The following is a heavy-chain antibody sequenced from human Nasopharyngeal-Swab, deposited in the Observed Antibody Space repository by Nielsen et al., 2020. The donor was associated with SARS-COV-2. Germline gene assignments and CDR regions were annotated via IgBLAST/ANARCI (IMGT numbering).Heavy chain of an antibody. D-gene: IGHD3-3*01. J-gene: IGHJ6*02. CDR3: ARERGLRFLEWLSLWDGMDV. CDR2: ISSSSSYT. V-gene: IGHV3-11*05. Sequence: GESLKISCAASGFTFSDYYMSWIRQAPGKGLEWVSYISSSSSYTNYADSVKGRFTISRDNAKNSLYLQMNSLRAEDTAVYYRARERGLRFLEWLSLWDGMDVWGQGTTVTVSS. CDR1: GFTFSDYY.